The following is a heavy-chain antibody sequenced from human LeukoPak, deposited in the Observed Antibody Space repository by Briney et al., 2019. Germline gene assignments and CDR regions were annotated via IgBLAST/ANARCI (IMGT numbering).Heavy chain of an antibody. CDR3: ATGRQWLVRRYYYYGMDV. D-gene: IGHD6-19*01. V-gene: IGHV1-69*13. Sequence: SVKVSCKASGGTFSSYAISWVRQAPGQGLEWMGGIIPIFGTANYAQKFQGRVTITADESTSTAYMELSSLRSEDTAVYYCATGRQWLVRRYYYYGMDVWGKGTTVTVSS. J-gene: IGHJ6*04. CDR1: GGTFSSYA. CDR2: IIPIFGTA.